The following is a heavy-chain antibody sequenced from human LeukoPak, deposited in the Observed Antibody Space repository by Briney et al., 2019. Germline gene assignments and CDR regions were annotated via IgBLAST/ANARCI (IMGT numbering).Heavy chain of an antibody. CDR3: ARLDAYYDFWSGYYPDDAFDI. CDR1: GGTFSSYA. CDR2: INPIIGTT. J-gene: IGHJ3*02. Sequence: SVKASCKASGGTFSSYAISWVRQATGQGLEWMGRINPIIGTTNYAQKFQGRVTITTDESISTAYMELSSLRSEDTAGSYCARLDAYYDFWSGYYPDDAFDIWGQGTMVTVSS. V-gene: IGHV1-69*05. D-gene: IGHD3-3*01.